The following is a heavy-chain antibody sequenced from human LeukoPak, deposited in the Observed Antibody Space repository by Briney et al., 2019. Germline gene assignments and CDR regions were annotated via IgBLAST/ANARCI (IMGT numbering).Heavy chain of an antibody. Sequence: KPSETLSLTCAVYGGSFSGYYWSWIRQPPGKGLEWIGEINHSGSTNYNPSLKSRVTISVDTSKNLFSLKLSSVTAADTAVYYCAFKYYDYVWGSYHLYWGQGALVTVSS. CDR1: GGSFSGYY. J-gene: IGHJ4*02. CDR2: INHSGST. V-gene: IGHV4-34*01. CDR3: AFKYYDYVWGSYHLY. D-gene: IGHD3-16*02.